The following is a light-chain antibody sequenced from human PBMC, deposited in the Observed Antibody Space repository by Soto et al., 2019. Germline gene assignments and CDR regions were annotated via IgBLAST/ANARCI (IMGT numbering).Light chain of an antibody. CDR2: GAS. J-gene: IGKJ3*01. CDR3: QQYGSSRFT. V-gene: IGKV3-20*01. CDR1: QSVSSSY. Sequence: EIVLTQSPGTLSLSPGERATLSCRASQSVSSSYLAWYQQKPGQAPRLLIYGASSRATGIPDRFSGSGSGTEFSLTISRLVPEDFAVYYCQQYGSSRFTFGPGTKVDIK.